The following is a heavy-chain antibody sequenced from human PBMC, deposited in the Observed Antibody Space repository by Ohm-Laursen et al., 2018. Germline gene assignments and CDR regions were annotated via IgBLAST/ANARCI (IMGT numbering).Heavy chain of an antibody. CDR2: INYSGST. CDR3: ARDWSNDYYHFDL. D-gene: IGHD3-22*01. CDR1: GGSVSSGNFY. J-gene: IGHJ2*01. V-gene: IGHV4-61*01. Sequence: PSETLSLTCSVSGGSVSSGNFYWTWIRQPPGKGLEWIAYINYSGSTHYNPSLKTRVTVSLDTSRNQFSLTLNSVTAEDTAVYYCARDWSNDYYHFDLWGRGTLVSVPT.